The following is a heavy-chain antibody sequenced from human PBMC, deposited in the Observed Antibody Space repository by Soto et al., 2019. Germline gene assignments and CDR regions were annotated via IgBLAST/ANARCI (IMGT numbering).Heavy chain of an antibody. CDR1: GGSISSGDAY. CDR2: IYDRGRP. D-gene: IGHD3-16*01. CDR3: AREGAASYSDYYGTDV. V-gene: IGHV4-30-4*01. J-gene: IGHJ6*02. Sequence: QVQLQESGPGLVKPSQTLSLTCTVSGGSISSGDAYWRWIRQSPGKVLEWIVYIYDRGRPFYNPSLASRATISVDTSQNPFSLKLNSVTAADTAVYYCAREGAASYSDYYGTDVWGQGTTVTVSS.